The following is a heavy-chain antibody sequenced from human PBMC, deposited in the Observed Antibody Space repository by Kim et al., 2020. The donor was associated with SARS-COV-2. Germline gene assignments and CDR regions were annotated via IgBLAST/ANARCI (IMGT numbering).Heavy chain of an antibody. D-gene: IGHD4-4*01. CDR2: IYSGGST. CDR3: AREGPDYSSMDV. Sequence: GGSLRLSCAASGFTVSSNYMSWVRQAPGKGLEWVSVIYSGGSTYYADSVKGRFTISRDNSKNTLYLQMNSLRAEDTAVYYCAREGPDYSSMDVWGKGTTVTVSS. V-gene: IGHV3-66*01. J-gene: IGHJ6*03. CDR1: GFTVSSNY.